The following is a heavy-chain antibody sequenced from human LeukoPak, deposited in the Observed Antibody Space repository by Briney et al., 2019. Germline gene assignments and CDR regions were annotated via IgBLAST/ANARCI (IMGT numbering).Heavy chain of an antibody. Sequence: VASVKVSCKASAYTFTSYGISWVRQAPGQGLEWMGWISAYNGNTNYAQKLQGRVTMTTDTSTSTAYMELRSLRSDDTAVYYCASLGEQWLEGLNAFDIWGQGTMVTVSS. CDR2: ISAYNGNT. J-gene: IGHJ3*02. V-gene: IGHV1-18*04. D-gene: IGHD6-19*01. CDR1: AYTFTSYG. CDR3: ASLGEQWLEGLNAFDI.